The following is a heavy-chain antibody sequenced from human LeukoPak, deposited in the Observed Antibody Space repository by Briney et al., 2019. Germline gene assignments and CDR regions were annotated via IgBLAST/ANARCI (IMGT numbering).Heavy chain of an antibody. J-gene: IGHJ4*02. CDR1: GGSFSGYY. CDR3: ARHRAYLTTGEYYFDY. Sequence: SETLSLTCAVYGGSFSGYYWSWLCQPPGKGLEWIGEINHRGSTNYIPSLKSRVTISLHTSMNHFSLKLSSVTAADTAVYYCARHRAYLTTGEYYFDYWGQGTLVTVSS. D-gene: IGHD4-11*01. V-gene: IGHV4-34*01. CDR2: INHRGST.